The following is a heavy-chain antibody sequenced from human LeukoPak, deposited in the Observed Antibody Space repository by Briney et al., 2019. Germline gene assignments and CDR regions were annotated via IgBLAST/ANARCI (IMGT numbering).Heavy chain of an antibody. CDR3: ARDLGLGLQGGYFDY. J-gene: IGHJ4*02. CDR1: GGSISSSSYY. Sequence: SETLSLTCTVSGGSISSSSYYWGWIRQPPGKGLEWIGSIYYSGSTYYNPSLKSRVTISVDTSKNQFSLKLSSVTAADTAVYYCARDLGLGLQGGYFDYWGQGTLVTVSS. V-gene: IGHV4-39*02. D-gene: IGHD7-27*01. CDR2: IYYSGST.